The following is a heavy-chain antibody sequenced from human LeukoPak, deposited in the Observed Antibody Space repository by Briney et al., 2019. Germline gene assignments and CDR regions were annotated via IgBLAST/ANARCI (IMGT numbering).Heavy chain of an antibody. CDR2: ISYDGSNK. V-gene: IGHV3-30*18. CDR3: AKDRESIAARPEVFDY. Sequence: GGSLRLSCAASGFTFSSYGMHWARQAPGKGLGWVAVISYDGSNKYYADSVKGRFTISRDNSKNTLYLQMNSLRAEDTAVYYCAKDRESIAARPEVFDYWGQGTLVTVSS. J-gene: IGHJ4*02. D-gene: IGHD6-6*01. CDR1: GFTFSSYG.